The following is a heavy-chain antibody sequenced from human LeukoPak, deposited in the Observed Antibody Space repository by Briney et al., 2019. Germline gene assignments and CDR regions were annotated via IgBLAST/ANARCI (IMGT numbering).Heavy chain of an antibody. CDR2: INHSGST. CDR3: ARKYYYDSSGYHFDY. V-gene: IGHV4-34*01. Sequence: ASETLSLTCAVYGGSFSGYYWSWIRQPPGKGLEWIGEINHSGSTNYNPSLKSRVTISVDTSKNQFSLKLSSVTAADTAVYYCARKYYYDSSGYHFDYWDQGTLVTVSS. J-gene: IGHJ4*02. CDR1: GGSFSGYY. D-gene: IGHD3-22*01.